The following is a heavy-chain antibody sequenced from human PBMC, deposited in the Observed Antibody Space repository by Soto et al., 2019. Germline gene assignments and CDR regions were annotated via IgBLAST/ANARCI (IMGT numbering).Heavy chain of an antibody. D-gene: IGHD3-10*01. J-gene: IGHJ6*02. Sequence: QVLLVQSGPEVRKPGSWVKVSFKASGAPLTIYAINWVGRALGKGLGGMGGIFPTFGPGNHAKKFQGRVTITADESTTTAYMELNSLRSEDTAIYYCASFDGTLVRGGRSSPYEMDVWGQGTTVIVSS. CDR1: GAPLTIYA. CDR2: IFPTFGPG. CDR3: ASFDGTLVRGGRSSPYEMDV. V-gene: IGHV1-69*01.